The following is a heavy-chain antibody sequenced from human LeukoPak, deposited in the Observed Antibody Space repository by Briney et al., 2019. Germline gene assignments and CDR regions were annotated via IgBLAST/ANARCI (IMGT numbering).Heavy chain of an antibody. CDR3: TRSPAASSLGWFGP. CDR2: INTDGSST. Sequence: PGGSLRLSCAASGFTFSSYAMSWVRQAPGKGLVWVAGINTDGSSTTYVESVKGRFTISRDNAKNMLYLQMNSLRDEDTAVYYCTRSPAASSLGWFGPWGQGTLVTVSS. J-gene: IGHJ5*02. V-gene: IGHV3-74*03. D-gene: IGHD6-25*01. CDR1: GFTFSSYA.